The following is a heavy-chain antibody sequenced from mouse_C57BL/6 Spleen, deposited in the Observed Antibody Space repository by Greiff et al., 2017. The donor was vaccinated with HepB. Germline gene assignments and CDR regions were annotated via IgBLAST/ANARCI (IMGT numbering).Heavy chain of an antibody. Sequence: VQLQQSGPELVKPGASVKISCKASGYTFTDYYMNWVKQSHGKSLEWIGDINPNNGGTSYNQKFKGKATLTVDKSSSTAYMELRSLTSEDSAVYYCEGGITTVVDGWYFDVWGTGTTVTVSS. J-gene: IGHJ1*03. D-gene: IGHD1-1*01. CDR1: GYTFTDYY. CDR2: INPNNGGT. CDR3: EGGITTVVDGWYFDV. V-gene: IGHV1-26*01.